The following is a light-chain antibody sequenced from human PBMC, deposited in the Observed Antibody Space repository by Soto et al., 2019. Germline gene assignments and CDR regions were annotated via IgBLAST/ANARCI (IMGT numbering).Light chain of an antibody. V-gene: IGLV1-40*01. CDR1: SSNIGAGYD. CDR3: QSYDSSLSAL. Sequence: QSVLTHPPSVSGATGQRVTISCTGSSSNIGAGYDVHWYQQLPGTAPKLLIYGNSNRPSGVPDRYSGSKSGTSASLAITGLQAEDEADYYCQSYDSSLSALFGGGTKLTVL. CDR2: GNS. J-gene: IGLJ3*02.